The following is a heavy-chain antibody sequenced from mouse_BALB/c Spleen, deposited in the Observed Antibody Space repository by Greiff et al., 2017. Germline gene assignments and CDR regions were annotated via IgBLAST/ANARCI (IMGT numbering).Heavy chain of an antibody. CDR2: IYPGSGST. J-gene: IGHJ4*01. V-gene: IGHV1-55*01. CDR1: GYNFTSYW. Sequence: QVQLQQSGAELVKPGTSVKLSCKASGYNFTSYWINWVKLRPGQGLEWIGDIYPGSGSTNYNEKFKSKATLTVDTSSSTAYMQLSSLAYEDSALYYCAGRRGRAMDYWGQGTSVTVSS. CDR3: AGRRGRAMDY.